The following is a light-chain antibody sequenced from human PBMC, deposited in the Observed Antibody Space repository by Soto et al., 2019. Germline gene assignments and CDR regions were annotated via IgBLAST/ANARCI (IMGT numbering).Light chain of an antibody. Sequence: QSVLTQPPSVSAAPGQKVTISCSGSSSNIGNNYVSWYQQLPGTAPKLLIYDTNKRPSGIPDRFSGSKSDTSATLGITGLQTGDEADYYCGAWDSSLSVVVFGGGTKLTVL. J-gene: IGLJ2*01. CDR1: SSNIGNNY. CDR3: GAWDSSLSVVV. V-gene: IGLV1-51*01. CDR2: DTN.